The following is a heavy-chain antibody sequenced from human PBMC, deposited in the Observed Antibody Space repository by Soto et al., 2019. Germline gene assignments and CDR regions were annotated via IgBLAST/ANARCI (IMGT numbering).Heavy chain of an antibody. CDR3: AKDPRIAATGPTSVRYYYYYMDV. CDR1: GFTFRRYG. D-gene: IGHD6-13*01. Sequence: QVQLVESGGGVVQPGRSLRLSCAASGFTFRRYGMHWVRQAPGKGLEWVAVISYDGSNKYYADSVKGRFTISRDNSKNTLYLQMNSLRAEDTAMYYCAKDPRIAATGPTSVRYYYYYMDVWGKGTTVTVSS. V-gene: IGHV3-30*18. CDR2: ISYDGSNK. J-gene: IGHJ6*03.